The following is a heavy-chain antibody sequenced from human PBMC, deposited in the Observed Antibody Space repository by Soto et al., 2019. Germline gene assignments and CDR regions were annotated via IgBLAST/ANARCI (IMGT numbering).Heavy chain of an antibody. J-gene: IGHJ4*02. CDR3: AKDLSPEWLVRGDYFDY. CDR1: GFTFSSYA. V-gene: IGHV3-23*01. Sequence: GGSLRLSCAASGFTFSSYAMSWVRQAPGKGLEWVSAISGSGGSTYYADSVKGRFTISRDNSKNTLYLQMNSLRAEDTAVYYCAKDLSPEWLVRGDYFDYWGQGTLVTVSS. CDR2: ISGSGGST. D-gene: IGHD6-19*01.